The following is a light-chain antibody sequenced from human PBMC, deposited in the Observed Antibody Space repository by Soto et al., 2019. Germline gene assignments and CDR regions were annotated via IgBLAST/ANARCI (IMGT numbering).Light chain of an antibody. CDR1: QGISSY. CDR2: AAS. J-gene: IGKJ5*01. Sequence: DIQLTQSPSFLSASVGDRVTITCRASQGISSYLAWYQQKPGKAPKLQIYAASTLQTGDPSRFIGFGSGTDFPLTISSLQPEDLATDYCQRLDSYPITFGQGTRLEIK. CDR3: QRLDSYPIT. V-gene: IGKV1-9*01.